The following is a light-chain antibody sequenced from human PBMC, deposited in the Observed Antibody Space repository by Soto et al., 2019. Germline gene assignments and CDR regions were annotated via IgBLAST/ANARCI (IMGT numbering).Light chain of an antibody. CDR2: GAS. J-gene: IGKJ5*01. CDR1: QSVSSY. CDR3: QQRSNWQIT. V-gene: IGKV3-11*01. Sequence: EVVLTQSPATLSLSPGERATLSCRASQSVSSYLAWYQQKPGQVPRLLIYGASNRATGIPARFSGSGSETDFSLTIASLEPEDFAVYYCQQRSNWQITFGQGTRLEIK.